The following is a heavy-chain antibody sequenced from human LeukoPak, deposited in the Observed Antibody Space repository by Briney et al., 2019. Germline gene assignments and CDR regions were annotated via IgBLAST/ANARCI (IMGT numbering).Heavy chain of an antibody. D-gene: IGHD5-12*01. Sequence: PSETLSLTCTVSGGSISSGDYYWSWIRQPPGKGLEWIGYIYYSGSTYYNPSLKSRVTISVDTSKNQFSLKLSSVTAADTAVYYCAREGYGVSSWFDPWGQGTLVTVSS. CDR1: GGSISSGDYY. CDR2: IYYSGST. J-gene: IGHJ5*02. V-gene: IGHV4-30-4*01. CDR3: AREGYGVSSWFDP.